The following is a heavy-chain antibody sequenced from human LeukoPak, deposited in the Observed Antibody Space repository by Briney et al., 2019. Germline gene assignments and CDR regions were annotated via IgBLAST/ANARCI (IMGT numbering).Heavy chain of an antibody. D-gene: IGHD3-22*01. CDR1: GDSVSSNSAT. J-gene: IGHJ4*02. CDR3: ARSSGYHPDY. CDR2: TYYRSKWYN. Sequence: SQTLSLTCAISGDSVSSNSATWSWIRQSPSRGFKWLGRTYYRSKWYNDYAVSVKSRITINPDTSKNQFSLQLNSVTPEDTAVYYCARSSGYHPDYWGQGTLVTVSS. V-gene: IGHV6-1*01.